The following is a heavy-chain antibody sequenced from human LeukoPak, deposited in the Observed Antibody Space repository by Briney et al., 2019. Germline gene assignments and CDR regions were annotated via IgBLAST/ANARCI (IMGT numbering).Heavy chain of an antibody. CDR3: ARDRSTTGTSLTDY. D-gene: IGHD1-1*01. CDR1: GYTFTTYY. V-gene: IGHV1-2*02. CDR2: INPISGGT. J-gene: IGHJ4*02. Sequence: ASVKVSCKVSGYTFTTYYMHWVRQAPGQGLEWMGWINPISGGTDYAQKFQGRVTMTRDTSITTVYMDLSRLTSDDTAVYYCARDRSTTGTSLTDYWGQGTVATVSS.